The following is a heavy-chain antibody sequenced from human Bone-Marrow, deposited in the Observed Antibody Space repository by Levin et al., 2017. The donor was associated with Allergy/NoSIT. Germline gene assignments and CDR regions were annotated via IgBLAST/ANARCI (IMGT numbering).Heavy chain of an antibody. CDR2: IYSGGST. CDR3: AREERIAGLYYGMDV. V-gene: IGHV3-53*01. D-gene: IGHD6-13*01. CDR1: GFTVSSNY. Sequence: PGGSLRLSCAASGFTVSSNYMSWVRQAPGKGLEWVSVIYSGGSTYYADSVKGRFTISRDNSKNTLYLQMNSLRAEDTAVYYCAREERIAGLYYGMDVWGQGTTVTVSS. J-gene: IGHJ6*02.